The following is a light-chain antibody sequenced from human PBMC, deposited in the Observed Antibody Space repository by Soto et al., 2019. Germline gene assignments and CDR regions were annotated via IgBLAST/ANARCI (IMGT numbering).Light chain of an antibody. V-gene: IGLV2-14*03. CDR1: SSDVGGYNY. CDR2: DVS. J-gene: IGLJ1*01. CDR3: SSYTSSSTLSTYV. Sequence: QSALTQPASVSGSPGQSITISCTGTSSDVGGYNYVSWYQHHPGKAPKLMIYDVSNRPSGVSNRFSVSKSGNTASLIISGLQAEDAADYYCSSYTSSSTLSTYVFGTGTKVTVL.